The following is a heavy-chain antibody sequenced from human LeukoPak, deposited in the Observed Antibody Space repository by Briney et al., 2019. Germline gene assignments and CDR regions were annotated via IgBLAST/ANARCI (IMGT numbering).Heavy chain of an antibody. CDR2: IDPDGSEK. CDR1: GFTFNSYW. J-gene: IGHJ4*02. CDR3: ARIYYFGDNNWRYFDN. V-gene: IGHV3-7*01. Sequence: GGSLRLSCAASGFTFNSYWMSWVRQAPGKGLEWVANIDPDGSEKQYGDSGKGRFTTSRENAKNSLYLQMNSLRAEDTAIYYCARIYYFGDNNWRYFDNWGQGTLVTVSS. D-gene: IGHD3-10*01.